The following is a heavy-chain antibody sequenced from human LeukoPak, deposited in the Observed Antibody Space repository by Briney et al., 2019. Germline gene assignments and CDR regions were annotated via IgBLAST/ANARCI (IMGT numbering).Heavy chain of an antibody. D-gene: IGHD3-10*01. CDR2: IYYSGST. Sequence: SETLSLTCTVSGGSISSYYWSWIRQPPGKGLEWVGYIYYSGSTNYNPSLKSRVTISVDTSKTQFSLKLCSVTAADTAVYYCARAGRFGELLDFDYWGQGTLVTVSS. J-gene: IGHJ4*02. V-gene: IGHV4-59*01. CDR3: ARAGRFGELLDFDY. CDR1: GGSISSYY.